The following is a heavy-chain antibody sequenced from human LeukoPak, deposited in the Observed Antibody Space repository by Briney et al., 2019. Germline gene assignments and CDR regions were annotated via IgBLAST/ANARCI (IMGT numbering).Heavy chain of an antibody. D-gene: IGHD6-19*01. CDR2: IYYSGST. Sequence: NASETLSLTCTVSGYSISSGYYWGWIRQPPGKGVEWIGSIYYSGSTYYNPSLKSRVTISVDTSRNQFSLKLSSVTAADTAVYYCAATYSSGWPPIRNWGQGTLVTVSS. CDR3: AATYSSGWPPIRN. J-gene: IGHJ4*02. CDR1: GYSISSGYY. V-gene: IGHV4-38-2*02.